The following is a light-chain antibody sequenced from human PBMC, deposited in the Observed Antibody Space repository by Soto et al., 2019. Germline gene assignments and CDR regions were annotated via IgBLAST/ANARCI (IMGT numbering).Light chain of an antibody. V-gene: IGLV2-23*03. Sequence: QSALTQPASVXGXPGXXXXISCTGTSSDVGSYNLVSWYQQHPGKAPKLMIYEGSKRPSGVSNRFSGSKSGNTASLTISGLQAEDEADYYCCSYAGSSTFAYVFGSGTKVTVL. CDR1: SSDVGSYNL. J-gene: IGLJ1*01. CDR2: EGS. CDR3: CSYAGSSTFAYV.